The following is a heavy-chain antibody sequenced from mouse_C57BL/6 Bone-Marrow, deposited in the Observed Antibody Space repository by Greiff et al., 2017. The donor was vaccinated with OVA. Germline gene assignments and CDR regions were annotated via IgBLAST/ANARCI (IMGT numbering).Heavy chain of an antibody. Sequence: QVQLQQPGAELVMPGASVKLSCKASGYTFTSYWMHWVKQRPGQGLEWIGEIDPSDSYTNYNQKFKGKSTLTVDKSSSTAYMQLSRLTSEDSAVYYCARDGYYFDYWGQGTTLTVSS. V-gene: IGHV1-69*01. CDR2: IDPSDSYT. J-gene: IGHJ2*01. CDR1: GYTFTSYW. D-gene: IGHD2-3*01. CDR3: ARDGYYFDY.